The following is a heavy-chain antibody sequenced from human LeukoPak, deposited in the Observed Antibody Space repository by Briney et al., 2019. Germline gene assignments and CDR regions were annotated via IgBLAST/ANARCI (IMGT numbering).Heavy chain of an antibody. CDR2: MYYSGST. D-gene: IGHD1-26*01. J-gene: IGHJ1*01. V-gene: IGHV4-39*07. Sequence: SETLSLTCTVSGGSISSSSYYWGWIRQPPGKGLEWIGNMYYSGSTYYNPSLKSRVTISVDTSKNQFSLKLTSVTAADTAVYYCARDYRLTQIQYWGQGTLVTVSS. CDR3: ARDYRLTQIQY. CDR1: GGSISSSSYY.